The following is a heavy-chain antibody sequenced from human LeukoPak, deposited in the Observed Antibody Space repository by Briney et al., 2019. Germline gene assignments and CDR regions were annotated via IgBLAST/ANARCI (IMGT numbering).Heavy chain of an antibody. CDR1: GGSISSSRYY. CDR3: ARDYYVGNPAYYFDY. D-gene: IGHD4-23*01. J-gene: IGHJ4*02. Sequence: SQTLSLTCTVSGGSISSSRYYWSWIRQHPGRGLEWIGCIYYSGSTYYNPSLKSRVTISVDTSKNEFSMKLSSVTAADTAVYYCARDYYVGNPAYYFDYWGQGTLVTVSS. CDR2: IYYSGST. V-gene: IGHV4-31*03.